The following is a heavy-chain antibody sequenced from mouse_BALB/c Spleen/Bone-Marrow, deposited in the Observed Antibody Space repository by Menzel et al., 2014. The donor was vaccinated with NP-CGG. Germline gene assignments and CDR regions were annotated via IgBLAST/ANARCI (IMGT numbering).Heavy chain of an antibody. CDR3: ARGDLYYGNLHAMDY. Sequence: VQLQQSGAGLVRPGTSVKVSCKASGYAFTNYLIEWIKKRPGQGLEWIGVINPGSGGTNYNEKFKGKATLTADKSSSTAYMQLSSLTSDDSAVYFCARGDLYYGNLHAMDYWGQGTSVTVSS. J-gene: IGHJ4*01. CDR1: GYAFTNYL. D-gene: IGHD2-1*01. V-gene: IGHV1-54*01. CDR2: INPGSGGT.